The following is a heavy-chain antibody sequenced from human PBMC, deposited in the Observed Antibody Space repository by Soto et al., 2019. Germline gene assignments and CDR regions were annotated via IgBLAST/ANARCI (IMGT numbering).Heavy chain of an antibody. CDR3: ARGGSRRWDYYYYGMDV. Sequence: PSETLSLTCTVSGGSISSYYWSWIRQPPGKGLEWIGYIYYSGSTNYNPSLKSRVTISVDTSKNQFSLKLSSVTAADTAVYYCARGGSRRWDYYYYGMDVWGQGTTVTVSS. CDR2: IYYSGST. CDR1: GGSISSYY. J-gene: IGHJ6*02. V-gene: IGHV4-59*01. D-gene: IGHD3-16*01.